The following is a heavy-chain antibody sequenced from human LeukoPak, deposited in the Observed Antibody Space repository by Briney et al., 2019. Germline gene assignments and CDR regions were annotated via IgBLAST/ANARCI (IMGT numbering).Heavy chain of an antibody. D-gene: IGHD1-1*01. J-gene: IGHJ5*02. Sequence: GGSLRLSCAASGFTFSSYSMNWVRQAPGKGLEWASSISSSSSYIYYADSVKGRFTISRDNAKNSLYLQMNSLRAEDTAVYYCARGSNLYNWFDPWGQGTLVTVSS. CDR1: GFTFSSYS. CDR2: ISSSSSYI. V-gene: IGHV3-21*01. CDR3: ARGSNLYNWFDP.